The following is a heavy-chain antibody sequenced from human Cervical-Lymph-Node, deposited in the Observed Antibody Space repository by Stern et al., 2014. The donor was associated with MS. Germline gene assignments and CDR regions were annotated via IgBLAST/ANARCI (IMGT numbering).Heavy chain of an antibody. CDR3: AKDPAEVRGDPHDY. CDR2: ISNSGDRI. Sequence: EVQLVESGGGLVQPGGSLRLSCVASGFDFSLYGMSWVRQAPGKGLEWVSGISNSGDRIYYTDSVKGRFTISRDNSKNTLHLQMYSLRADDTAVYYCAKDPAEVRGDPHDYWGQGTLVTVSS. D-gene: IGHD3-10*01. CDR1: GFDFSLYG. J-gene: IGHJ4*02. V-gene: IGHV3-23*04.